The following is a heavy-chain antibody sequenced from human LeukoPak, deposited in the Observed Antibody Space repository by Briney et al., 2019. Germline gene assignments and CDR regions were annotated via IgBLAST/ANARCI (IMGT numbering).Heavy chain of an antibody. Sequence: ASVKVSCKASGYTFTGYYMHWVRQAPGQGLEWMGWINPNSGATNYAQKFQGRVTMTRDTSISTAYMELSRLRSDDTAVYYCARGTRIAAAGTIGYWGQGTLVTVSS. D-gene: IGHD6-13*01. CDR2: INPNSGAT. CDR1: GYTFTGYY. CDR3: ARGTRIAAAGTIGY. V-gene: IGHV1-2*02. J-gene: IGHJ4*02.